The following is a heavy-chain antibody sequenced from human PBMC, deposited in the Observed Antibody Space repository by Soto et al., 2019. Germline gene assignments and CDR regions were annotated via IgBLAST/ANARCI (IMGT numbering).Heavy chain of an antibody. CDR1: GFPFDSYS. CDR2: LSSGSFYI. D-gene: IGHD3-3*01. CDR3: AREANTIYAPHGLDV. J-gene: IGHJ6*02. Sequence: EVQLVESGGCLVKPGGSLRLSCAVSGFPFDSYSMSWVRQAPGQGLEWLASLSSGSFYIFYADSIRGRFTISRDDAKNLLFLQMNSLTIEDTATYYCAREANTIYAPHGLDVWGQGTAVTVSS. V-gene: IGHV3-21*01.